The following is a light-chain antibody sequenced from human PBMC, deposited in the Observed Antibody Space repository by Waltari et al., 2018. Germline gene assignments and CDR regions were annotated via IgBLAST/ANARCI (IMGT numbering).Light chain of an antibody. V-gene: IGKV3-11*01. CDR1: QSVDSY. Sequence: EIALTQFPATLSLSPGERATLSCRASQSVDSYLLWYQQRRGQTPRLVMYAASRRATGIPARFSGSGSGTVFTLTISSLEPDDFAVYYCHQRNNWPITFGQGTRLEI. J-gene: IGKJ5*01. CDR3: HQRNNWPIT. CDR2: AAS.